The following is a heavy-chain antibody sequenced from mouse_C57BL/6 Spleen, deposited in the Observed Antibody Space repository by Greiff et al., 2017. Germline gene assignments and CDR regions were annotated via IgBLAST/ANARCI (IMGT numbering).Heavy chain of an antibody. CDR2: IWTGGGT. CDR3: ARNGDYYGSSYWDY. Sequence: VQLQQSGPGLVAPSQSLSITCTVSGFSLTSYAISWVRQPPGKGLEWLGVIWTGGGTNYNSALKSRLSISKDNSKSQVFLKMNSLQTDDTARYYWARNGDYYGSSYWDYWGQGTTLTVSS. CDR1: GFSLTSYA. V-gene: IGHV2-9-1*01. D-gene: IGHD1-1*01. J-gene: IGHJ2*01.